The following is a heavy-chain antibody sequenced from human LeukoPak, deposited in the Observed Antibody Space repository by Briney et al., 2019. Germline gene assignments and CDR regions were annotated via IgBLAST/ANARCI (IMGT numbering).Heavy chain of an antibody. CDR3: ARHDYLTEGFDY. CDR2: ISSSGSTI. J-gene: IGHJ4*02. V-gene: IGHV3-48*03. CDR1: GFTFSSYE. D-gene: IGHD5-12*01. Sequence: GGSLRLSCAGSGFTFSSYEMNWVRQAPGKGLEWVSYISSSGSTIYYADSVKGRFTISRDNAKNSLYLQMNSLRAEDTAVYYCARHDYLTEGFDYWGQGTLVTVSS.